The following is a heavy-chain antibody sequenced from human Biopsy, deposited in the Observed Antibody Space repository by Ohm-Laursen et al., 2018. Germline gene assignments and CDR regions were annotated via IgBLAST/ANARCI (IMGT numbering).Heavy chain of an antibody. D-gene: IGHD6-19*01. Sequence: ASVKVSCKASGFSFTGYYIHWVRQAPGQGLERMGWISPKSGGTNYAQKFQGNITMTKNTSMSTAYMEMSRLRSDDTAVYYCALQSVAQMKNFDYWGQGTLVTVSS. J-gene: IGHJ4*02. V-gene: IGHV1-2*02. CDR2: ISPKSGGT. CDR1: GFSFTGYY. CDR3: ALQSVAQMKNFDY.